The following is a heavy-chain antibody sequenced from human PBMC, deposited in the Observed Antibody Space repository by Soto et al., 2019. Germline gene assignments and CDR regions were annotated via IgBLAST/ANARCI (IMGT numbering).Heavy chain of an antibody. D-gene: IGHD6-13*01. CDR1: GFTFSSYA. J-gene: IGHJ6*02. CDR2: ISGSGGST. Sequence: GGSLRLSCAASGFTFSSYAMSWVRQAPGKGLEWVSAISGSGGSTCYADSVKGRFTISRDNSKNTLYLQMNSLRAEDTAVYYCAKDRGIAAAGTDYYYGMDVWGQGTTVTVSS. V-gene: IGHV3-23*01. CDR3: AKDRGIAAAGTDYYYGMDV.